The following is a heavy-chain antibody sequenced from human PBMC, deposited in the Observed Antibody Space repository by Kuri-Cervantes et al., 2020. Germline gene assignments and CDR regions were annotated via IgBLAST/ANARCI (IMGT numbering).Heavy chain of an antibody. CDR3: ARDGDLDAFDI. CDR1: GGSISSSNW. Sequence: GSLRLSCAVSGGSISSSNWWSWVRQPPGKGLEWIGEIYHSGSTNYNPSLKSRVTISLDKSKNQFSLKLSSVTAADTAVYYCARDGDLDAFDIWGQGIMVTVSS. V-gene: IGHV4-4*02. D-gene: IGHD3-10*01. CDR2: IYHSGST. J-gene: IGHJ3*02.